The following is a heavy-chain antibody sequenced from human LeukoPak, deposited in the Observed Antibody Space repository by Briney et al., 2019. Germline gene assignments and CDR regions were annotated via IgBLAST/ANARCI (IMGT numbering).Heavy chain of an antibody. CDR1: GYTFTSYG. V-gene: IGHV1-18*01. CDR2: ISAYSGNT. CDR3: ARERGIAARRGRVQEGDAFDI. J-gene: IGHJ3*02. D-gene: IGHD6-6*01. Sequence: ASVKVSCKASGYTFTSYGIRWVRQAPGQGLEWMGWISAYSGNTNYAQKLQGRVTMTTDTSTSTAYMELRSLRSDDTAVYYCARERGIAARRGRVQEGDAFDIWGQGAMVTVSS.